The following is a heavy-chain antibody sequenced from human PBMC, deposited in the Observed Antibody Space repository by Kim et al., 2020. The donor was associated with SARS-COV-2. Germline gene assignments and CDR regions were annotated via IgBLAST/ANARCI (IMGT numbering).Heavy chain of an antibody. Sequence: ASVKVSCKASGYTFTSYGISWVRQAPGQGLEWMGWISAYNGNTNYAQKLQGRVTMTTDTSTSTAYMELRSLRSDDTAVYYCARFNCGGDCFPYYYYGMDVWGQGITVTVSS. D-gene: IGHD2-21*02. CDR2: ISAYNGNT. CDR3: ARFNCGGDCFPYYYYGMDV. J-gene: IGHJ6*02. CDR1: GYTFTSYG. V-gene: IGHV1-18*01.